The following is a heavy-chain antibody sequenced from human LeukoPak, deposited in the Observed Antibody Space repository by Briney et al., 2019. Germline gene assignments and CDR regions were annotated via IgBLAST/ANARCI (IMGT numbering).Heavy chain of an antibody. CDR1: GYTFTSYG. CDR2: ISAYNGNT. CDR3: ARDKAYGGDAFDI. J-gene: IGHJ3*02. D-gene: IGHD4-23*01. V-gene: IGHV1-18*01. Sequence: ASVKVSCKASGYTFTSYGISWVRQAPGQGLEWMGWISAYNGNTNYAQKFQGRVTMTRDTSTSTVYMELSSLRSEDTAVYYCARDKAYGGDAFDIWGQGTMVTVSS.